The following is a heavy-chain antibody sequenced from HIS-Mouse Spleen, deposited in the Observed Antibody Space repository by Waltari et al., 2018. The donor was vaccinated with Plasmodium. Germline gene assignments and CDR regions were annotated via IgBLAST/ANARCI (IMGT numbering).Heavy chain of an antibody. CDR2: INHSGST. Sequence: QVQLQQWGEGLLKPSETLSLTSAVYGGSFSGYYWSWIRQPPGKGLEWIGEINHSGSTNYNPSLKSRVTISVDTSKNQFSLKLSSVTAADTAVYYCARDPYYDYVGGTFDIWGQGTMVTVSS. CDR3: ARDPYYDYVGGTFDI. J-gene: IGHJ3*02. CDR1: GGSFSGYY. V-gene: IGHV4-34*01. D-gene: IGHD3-16*01.